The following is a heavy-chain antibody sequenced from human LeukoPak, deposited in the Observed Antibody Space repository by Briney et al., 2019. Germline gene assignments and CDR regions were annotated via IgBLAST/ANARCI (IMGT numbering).Heavy chain of an antibody. D-gene: IGHD4-17*01. V-gene: IGHV7-4-1*02. CDR3: ARDGYGDDAFDF. CDR2: IDTNTGNP. Sequence: ASVKVSCKASGYTFTTNYAINWVRQAPGQGLEWMGWIDTNTGNPTYAQGLTGRFVFSLDTSVSTAYLQISSLKAEDTAVYYCARDGYGDDAFDFWGQGTMVTVSS. J-gene: IGHJ3*01. CDR1: GYTFTTNYA.